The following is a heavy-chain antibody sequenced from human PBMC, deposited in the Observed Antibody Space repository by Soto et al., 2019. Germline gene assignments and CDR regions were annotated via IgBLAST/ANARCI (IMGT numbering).Heavy chain of an antibody. CDR2: IKQDGSET. CDR1: GXFVSAYL. J-gene: IGHJ5*02. V-gene: IGHV3-7*01. CDR3: ARGPEGFHPLSKNWFDP. Sequence: GSLRLSCAASGXFVSAYLMGWVRQARERGLEWVASIKQDGSETYYLDSVKGRFTFSRDNAKNSMDLQMSRLRAEDTAVYYCARGPEGFHPLSKNWFDPWGQGTPVTVSS. D-gene: IGHD3-10*01.